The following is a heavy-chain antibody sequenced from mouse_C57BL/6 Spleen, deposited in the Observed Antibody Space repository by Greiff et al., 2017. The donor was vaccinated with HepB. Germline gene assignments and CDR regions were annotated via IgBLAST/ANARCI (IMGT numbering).Heavy chain of an antibody. CDR1: GFNIKDDY. Sequence: EVHLVESGAELVRPGASVKLSCTASGFNIKDDYMHWVKQRPEQGLEWIGWIDPENGDTEYASKFQGKATITADTSSNTAYLQLSSLTSEDTAVYYCTTGGYGSPLDYWGQGTTLTVSS. CDR3: TTGGYGSPLDY. V-gene: IGHV14-4*01. D-gene: IGHD1-1*01. CDR2: IDPENGDT. J-gene: IGHJ2*01.